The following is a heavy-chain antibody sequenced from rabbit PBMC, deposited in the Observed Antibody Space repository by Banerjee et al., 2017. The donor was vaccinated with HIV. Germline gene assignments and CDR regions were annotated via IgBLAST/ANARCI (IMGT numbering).Heavy chain of an antibody. V-gene: IGHV1S40*01. J-gene: IGHJ4*01. CDR1: GFSFSSGYD. D-gene: IGHD6-1*01. Sequence: QSLEESGGDLVKPGASLTLTCTASGFSFSSGYDMCWVRQAPGKGLEWIACIYTGSSGSAYYASWAKGRFTISKTSSTTVTLQMTSLTAADTATYFCARHIYGYGGYNLWGPGTLVTVS. CDR3: ARHIYGYGGYNL. CDR2: IYTGSSGSA.